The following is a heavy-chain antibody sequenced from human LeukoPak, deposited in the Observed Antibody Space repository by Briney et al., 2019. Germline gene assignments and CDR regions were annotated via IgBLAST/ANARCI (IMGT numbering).Heavy chain of an antibody. CDR1: GGSISSSSYY. V-gene: IGHV4-39*01. D-gene: IGHD1-26*01. CDR2: FYHSGST. Sequence: SETLSLTCTVSGGSISSSSYYWGWIRQPPGKGLEWIGSFYHSGSTYYNPSLKSRVTMSVDTSKKQFSLMLTSVTAADTAVYYCARREQPPYYYDYWGQGILVTVSS. CDR3: ARREQPPYYYDY. J-gene: IGHJ4*02.